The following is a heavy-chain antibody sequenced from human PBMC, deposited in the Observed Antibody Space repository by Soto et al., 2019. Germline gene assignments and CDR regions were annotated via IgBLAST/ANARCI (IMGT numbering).Heavy chain of an antibody. J-gene: IGHJ4*02. V-gene: IGHV1-2*04. D-gene: IGHD5-12*01. Sequence: QVQLVQSGAEVKKPGASVKVSCKASGYTFTGYYMHWVRQAPGQGLEWMGWINPNSGGTNYAQKIQGWVTMTRVTCISTANMVLSRLSCHDTAVYSVARGWGDGYNFDFRGQGTLVTVSS. CDR2: INPNSGGT. CDR1: GYTFTGYY. CDR3: ARGWGDGYNFDF.